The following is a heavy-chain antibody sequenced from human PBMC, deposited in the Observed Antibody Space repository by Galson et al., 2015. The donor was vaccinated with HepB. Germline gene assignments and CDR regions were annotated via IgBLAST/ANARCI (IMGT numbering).Heavy chain of an antibody. V-gene: IGHV3-74*01. Sequence: SLRLSCAASGFTFSRYWVDWVRQGPGKGLVWVSRIKSDGIITTIADSVKGRFTISRDNARNTLYLQMNSLRVEDTAVYYCASLDMDVWGQGTTVTVSS. CDR1: GFTFSRYW. CDR3: ASLDMDV. CDR2: IKSDGIIT. J-gene: IGHJ6*02.